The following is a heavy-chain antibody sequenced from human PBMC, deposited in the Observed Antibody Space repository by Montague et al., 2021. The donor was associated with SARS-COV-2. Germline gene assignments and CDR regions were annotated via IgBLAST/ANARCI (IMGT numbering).Heavy chain of an antibody. Sequence: SETLSLTCTVSGDSISTSYWAWILQPPGKGLEWIATISYSGTTYYSPSLQSRATLSMDMSTNQFSLRLTSVTAADTAVYFCARHPTGYPNWFDSWGQGTSVIVSS. CDR3: ARHPTGYPNWFDS. CDR2: ISYSGTT. CDR1: GDSISTSY. J-gene: IGHJ5*01. D-gene: IGHD3-9*01. V-gene: IGHV4-39*01.